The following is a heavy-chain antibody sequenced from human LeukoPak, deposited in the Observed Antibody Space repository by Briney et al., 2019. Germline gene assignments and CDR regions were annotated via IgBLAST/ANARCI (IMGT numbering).Heavy chain of an antibody. V-gene: IGHV3-21*01. Sequence: GGSLRLSCAASGFTFSSYSMNWVRQAPGKGLEWVSSISSSSSYIYYADSVKGRFTISRDNAKNSLYLQMNSLRAEDTAVYYCNVYMYIAAAGTSADYWGQGTLVTVSS. CDR1: GFTFSSYS. CDR3: NVYMYIAAAGTSADY. CDR2: ISSSSSYI. J-gene: IGHJ4*02. D-gene: IGHD6-13*01.